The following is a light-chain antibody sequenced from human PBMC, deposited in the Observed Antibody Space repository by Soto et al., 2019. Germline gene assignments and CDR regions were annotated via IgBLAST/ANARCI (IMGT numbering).Light chain of an antibody. V-gene: IGKV1-5*01. CDR1: QNIRSR. Sequence: LKTQSPSTLSASVGDRGTITFRASQNIRSRLAWFQQKPGKAPKLLIYDASSLESGVPQRFSGSGSGTEFTLTISSLQTDGFSTYYCQQYHSYWTFGQGTK. CDR2: DAS. CDR3: QQYHSYWT. J-gene: IGKJ1*01.